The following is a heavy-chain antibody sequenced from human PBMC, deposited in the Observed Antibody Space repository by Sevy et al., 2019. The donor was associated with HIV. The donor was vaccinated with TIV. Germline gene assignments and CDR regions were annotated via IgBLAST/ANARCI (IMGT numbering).Heavy chain of an antibody. V-gene: IGHV3-7*03. CDR1: GFTFSSYW. D-gene: IGHD5-12*01. Sequence: GGSLRLSCAASGFTFSSYWMSWVRQAPGKGLEWVAIIKQDGSEKYYVDSVKGRFTISRDNAKNSLYLQMNSLRAEDTAVYYCARGGYSGYDCFFDYWGQGTLVTVSS. CDR2: IKQDGSEK. CDR3: ARGGYSGYDCFFDY. J-gene: IGHJ4*02.